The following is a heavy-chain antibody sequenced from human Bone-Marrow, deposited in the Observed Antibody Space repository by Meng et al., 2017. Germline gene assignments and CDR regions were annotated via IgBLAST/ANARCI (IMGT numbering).Heavy chain of an antibody. V-gene: IGHV4-31*01. CDR2: IYYSGST. D-gene: IGHD6-19*01. CDR1: GGSSSSGGYY. Sequence: VQLQESGPGLVKPSQTLSLTCTVSGGSSSSGGYYWSWIRQHPGKGLEWIGYIYYSGSTYYNPSLKSLVTISVDTSKNQFSLKLSSVTAADTAVYYCAKDPILYTVAGNSPFDYWGQGTLVTVSS. CDR3: AKDPILYTVAGNSPFDY. J-gene: IGHJ4*02.